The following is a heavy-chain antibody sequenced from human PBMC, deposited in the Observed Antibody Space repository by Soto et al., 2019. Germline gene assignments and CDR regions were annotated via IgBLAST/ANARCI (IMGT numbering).Heavy chain of an antibody. CDR2: ISFDGSNK. Sequence: QVHLVESGGGVVHPGRSLRLSCAASGFTFSDYAIHWVRQAPGKGLEWVAVISFDGSNKYFADSVKGRFTISRDNSKDTLYLQMNSLRAEDTALYYCARDSFITMGRGGHFSFYGMDVWGQGTTVIVSS. CDR1: GFTFSDYA. D-gene: IGHD3-10*01. V-gene: IGHV3-30-3*01. J-gene: IGHJ6*02. CDR3: ARDSFITMGRGGHFSFYGMDV.